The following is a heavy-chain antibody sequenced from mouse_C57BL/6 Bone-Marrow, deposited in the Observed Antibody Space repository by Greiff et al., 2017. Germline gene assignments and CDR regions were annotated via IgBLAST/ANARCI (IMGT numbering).Heavy chain of an antibody. D-gene: IGHD1-1*01. V-gene: IGHV1-80*01. Sequence: QVQLKESGAELVKPGASVKISCKASGYAFSSYWMNWVKQRPGKGLEWIGQIYPGDGDTNYNGKFKGKATLTADKSSSTAYMQLSSLTSEDSAVYFCARGSPYWYFEVWGTGTTVTVSS. CDR2: IYPGDGDT. J-gene: IGHJ1*03. CDR3: ARGSPYWYFEV. CDR1: GYAFSSYW.